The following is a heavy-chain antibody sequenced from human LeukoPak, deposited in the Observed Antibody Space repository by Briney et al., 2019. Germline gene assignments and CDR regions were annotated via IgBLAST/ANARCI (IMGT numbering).Heavy chain of an antibody. CDR2: FDPEDGET. D-gene: IGHD4-17*01. CDR1: GYTLTELS. V-gene: IGHV1-24*01. CDR3: ARDLTSQSTVTTGY. J-gene: IGHJ4*02. Sequence: ASVKVSCKVSGYTLTELSMHWVRQAPGKGLEWMGGFDPEDGETIYAQKLQGRVTMTTDTSTSTAYMELRSLRSDDTAVYYCARDLTSQSTVTTGYWGQGTLVTVSS.